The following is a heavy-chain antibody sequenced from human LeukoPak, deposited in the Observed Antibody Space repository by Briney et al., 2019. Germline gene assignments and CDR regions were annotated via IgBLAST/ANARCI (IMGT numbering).Heavy chain of an antibody. CDR2: INTDGSNT. CDR1: GYTLRSSW. D-gene: IGHD3-10*01. Sequence: GGSLRLSCAASGYTLRSSWMHWVRQAPGKGLVWVSCINTDGSNTNYADSVKGRFTFSRDNAKNTLYLQMNSLRVEDTAVYYCARESYRGLGYWGQGTLVTVSS. V-gene: IGHV3-74*01. J-gene: IGHJ4*02. CDR3: ARESYRGLGY.